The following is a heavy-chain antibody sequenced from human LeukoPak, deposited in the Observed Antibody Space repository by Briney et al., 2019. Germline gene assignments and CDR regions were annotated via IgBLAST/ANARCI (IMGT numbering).Heavy chain of an antibody. J-gene: IGHJ3*02. D-gene: IGHD1-26*01. CDR3: AKAQVGAILHAFDI. CDR1: GFTFSSYW. V-gene: IGHV3-7*03. Sequence: GGSLRLSCAASGFTFSSYWMNWARQAPGKGLEWVASINHNGNVNYYVDSVKGRFTISRDNAKNSLYLQMSNLRAEDTAVYYCAKAQVGAILHAFDIWGQGTMVTVSS. CDR2: INHNGNVN.